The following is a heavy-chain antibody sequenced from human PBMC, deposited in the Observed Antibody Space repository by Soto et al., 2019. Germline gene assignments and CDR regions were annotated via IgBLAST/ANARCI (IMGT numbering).Heavy chain of an antibody. V-gene: IGHV3-7*01. J-gene: IGHJ4*02. CDR3: ARGAPYSSGYYFDY. Sequence: GGSLGSPGPALGLTFSSNWRGGVAPAQGKGREGGANIKQDGSEKYYVDSVKGRFTISRDNAKNSLYLQMNSLRAEDTAVYYCARGAPYSSGYYFDYWGQGTLVTVSS. CDR1: GLTFSSNW. D-gene: IGHD3-22*01. CDR2: IKQDGSEK.